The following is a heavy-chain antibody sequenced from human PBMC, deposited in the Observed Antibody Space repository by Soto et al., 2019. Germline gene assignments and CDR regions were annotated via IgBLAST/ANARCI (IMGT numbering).Heavy chain of an antibody. D-gene: IGHD5-12*01. J-gene: IGHJ4*01. CDR2: IYFSGTT. CDR1: GGSISSGGYY. V-gene: IGHV4-31*03. Sequence: SETLSLTCTVSGGSISSGGYYWSWIRQNPGKGLEWIGYIYFSGTTYYNPSLKSRVTMSVDTSKNQFSLKASSVTAADTAVYYCARDISGYDQLDHWGQGTLVTVSS. CDR3: ARDISGYDQLDH.